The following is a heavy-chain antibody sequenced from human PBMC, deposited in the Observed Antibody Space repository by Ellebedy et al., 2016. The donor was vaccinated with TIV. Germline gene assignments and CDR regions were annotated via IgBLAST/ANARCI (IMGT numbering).Heavy chain of an antibody. CDR1: GFSLSTSGVG. V-gene: IGHV2-5*02. D-gene: IGHD3-9*01. Sequence: SGPTLVKPTQTLTLTCTFSGFSLSTSGVGVGWIRQPPGTSLEWLALIYWDDDKRYSPSLKSRLTITKDTSKNQVVLTITNMDPVDTATYYCAHDGYDILTSYYRFDYWGQGTLVTVSS. CDR2: IYWDDDK. CDR3: AHDGYDILTSYYRFDY. J-gene: IGHJ4*02.